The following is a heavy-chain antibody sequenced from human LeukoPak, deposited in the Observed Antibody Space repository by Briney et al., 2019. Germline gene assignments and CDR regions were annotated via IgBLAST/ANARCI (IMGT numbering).Heavy chain of an antibody. Sequence: SETLSLTCTVSGYSISSGYYWGWIRQPPGKGLEWIGSIYHSGSTNYNPSLKSRVTISVDTSKNQFSLKLSSVTAADTAVYYCARVFMGIFWGVSYYYYYMDVWGKGTTVTISS. CDR1: GYSISSGYY. CDR2: IYHSGST. J-gene: IGHJ6*03. D-gene: IGHD3-16*01. CDR3: ARVFMGIFWGVSYYYYYMDV. V-gene: IGHV4-38-2*02.